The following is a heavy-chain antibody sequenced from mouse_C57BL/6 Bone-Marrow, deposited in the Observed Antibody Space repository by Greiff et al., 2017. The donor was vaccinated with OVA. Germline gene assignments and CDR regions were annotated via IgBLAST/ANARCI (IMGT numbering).Heavy chain of an antibody. CDR2: IYPRSGNT. CDR1: GYTFTSYG. Sequence: QVQLQQSGAELARPGASVKLSCKASGYTFTSYGISWVKQRTGQGLEWIGEIYPRSGNTYYTEKFKGKATLTADKTSSTAYMELRSLTSEDSAVYFCARWGGYFYAMDYWGQGTSVTVSS. D-gene: IGHD2-3*01. J-gene: IGHJ4*01. CDR3: ARWGGYFYAMDY. V-gene: IGHV1-81*01.